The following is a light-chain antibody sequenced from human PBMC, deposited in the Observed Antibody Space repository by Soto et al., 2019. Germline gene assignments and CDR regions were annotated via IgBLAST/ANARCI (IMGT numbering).Light chain of an antibody. CDR1: VLAKKY. V-gene: IGLV3-27*01. CDR3: YSAADNIWV. J-gene: IGLJ3*02. Sequence: SSELTQPSSVSVSPGQTARITCSGDVLAKKYARWFQQKPGQAPVLVIYKDSERPSGIPERFSGSSSGTTVTLTISGAQVEDEADYYCYSAADNIWVFGGGTKVTVL. CDR2: KDS.